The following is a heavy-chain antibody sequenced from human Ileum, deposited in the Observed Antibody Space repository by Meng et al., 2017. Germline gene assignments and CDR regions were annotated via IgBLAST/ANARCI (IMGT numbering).Heavy chain of an antibody. J-gene: IGHJ4*02. CDR2: IGGSSGST. Sequence: GESLKTPCAASGFTFRSYAMTWVRQAPGKGLERVSAIGGSSGSTYYADSVRGRFTISRDDSTNTLYLQMNSLRAEDTAVYYFAKDRGVRQQLEPYFFDYWGQGTLVTVSS. CDR1: GFTFRSYA. V-gene: IGHV3-23*01. D-gene: IGHD6-13*01. CDR3: AKDRGVRQQLEPYFFDY.